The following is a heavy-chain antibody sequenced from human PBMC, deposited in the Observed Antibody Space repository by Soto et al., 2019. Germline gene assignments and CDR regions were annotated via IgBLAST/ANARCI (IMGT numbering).Heavy chain of an antibody. CDR2: ISYDGSKK. CDR1: GFTFSSYA. V-gene: IGHV3-30-3*01. J-gene: IGHJ4*02. Sequence: PGGSLRLSCEASGFTFSSYAMHWVRQAPGKWLEWVSVISYDGSKKYYAYSVKGLFTISRDNSKNTLYLQSNSLRAEDTAVYYCARDRGLFSYFDYWGPGTLVTVSS. D-gene: IGHD3-10*01. CDR3: ARDRGLFSYFDY.